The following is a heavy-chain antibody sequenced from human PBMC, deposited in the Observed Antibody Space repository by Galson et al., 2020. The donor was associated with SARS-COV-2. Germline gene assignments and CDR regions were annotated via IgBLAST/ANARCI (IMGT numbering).Heavy chain of an antibody. Sequence: ASVKVSCKASGYTFTGYYMHWVRQAPGQGLEWMGWINPNSGGTNYAQKFQGRVTLTRDTSIITAYMELSRLRSDDTAVYYCARAITIFGVVTKSFEYWGQGTLVTVSS. CDR2: INPNSGGT. CDR3: ARAITIFGVVTKSFEY. CDR1: GYTFTGYY. J-gene: IGHJ4*02. V-gene: IGHV1-2*02. D-gene: IGHD3-3*01.